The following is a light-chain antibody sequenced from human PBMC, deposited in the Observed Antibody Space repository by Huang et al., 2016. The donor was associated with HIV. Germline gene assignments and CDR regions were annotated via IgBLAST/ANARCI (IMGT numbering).Light chain of an antibody. CDR2: DAS. V-gene: IGKV3-11*01. J-gene: IGKJ5*01. CDR3: QQRSAWPPIT. Sequence: ETVLTQSPDTLSLSPGERAILFCRASHSVFNLAWYQHKVGQAPRLLIYDASNRASGIPARFSGSGSGTDFTLTVNILEPEDSAVYYCQQRSAWPPITFGQGTRLEIK. CDR1: HSVFN.